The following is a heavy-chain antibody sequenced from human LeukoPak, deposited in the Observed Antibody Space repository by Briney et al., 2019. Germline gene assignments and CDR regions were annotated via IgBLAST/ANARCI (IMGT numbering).Heavy chain of an antibody. J-gene: IGHJ6*02. V-gene: IGHV3-48*04. CDR3: ARDTTYSSGWYGRDYYGMDV. Sequence: PGGSLRLSCAASGVTFRSYSMNWVRQAPGKGLEWVSYISSSSSTIYYADSVKGRFTISRDNAKNSLYLQMNSLRAEDTAVYYCARDTTYSSGWYGRDYYGMDVWGQGTTVTVSS. CDR1: GVTFRSYS. D-gene: IGHD6-19*01. CDR2: ISSSSSTI.